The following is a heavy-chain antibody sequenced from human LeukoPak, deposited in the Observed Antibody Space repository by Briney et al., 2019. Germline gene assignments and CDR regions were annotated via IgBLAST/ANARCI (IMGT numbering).Heavy chain of an antibody. CDR1: GGSISSGGYY. D-gene: IGHD3-22*01. J-gene: IGHJ4*02. CDR3: ARERYYSDISAFYFDY. Sequence: SETLSLTCTVSGGSISSGGYYWSWIRQHPGKGLEWIGYIYYSGSIDSNPSLKSRVTISIDTSKNQFSLKLSSVTAADTAVYYCARERYYSDISAFYFDYWGQGTLVTVSS. CDR2: IYYSGSI. V-gene: IGHV4-61*08.